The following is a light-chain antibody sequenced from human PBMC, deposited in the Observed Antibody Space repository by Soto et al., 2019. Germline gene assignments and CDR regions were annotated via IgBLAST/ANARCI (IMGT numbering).Light chain of an antibody. CDR3: QQLDSYPHT. CDR2: AAS. Sequence: DIQLTQSPSFLSASVGDRVTITCRASQVISSYLAWYQQKPGKAPKLLIYAASTLQSGVPSRFSGSGSGTEFTLTISSRQPEDFATYHCQQLDSYPHTFGQGTRLEIK. V-gene: IGKV1-9*01. J-gene: IGKJ5*01. CDR1: QVISSY.